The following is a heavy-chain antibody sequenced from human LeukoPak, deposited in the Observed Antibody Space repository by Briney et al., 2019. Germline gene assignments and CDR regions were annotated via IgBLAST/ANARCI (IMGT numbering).Heavy chain of an antibody. D-gene: IGHD6-19*01. Sequence: PSQTLSLTCTVSGGSINNYFWSWIRQPAGKGLEWIGRIYASGTTNFNPSLASRVTMSVDTSKNQFSLKLSSVTAADTAVYYCAREHSSGWPEGVAFDIWGQGTMVTVSS. CDR3: AREHSSGWPEGVAFDI. CDR2: IYASGTT. J-gene: IGHJ3*02. CDR1: GGSINNYF. V-gene: IGHV4-4*07.